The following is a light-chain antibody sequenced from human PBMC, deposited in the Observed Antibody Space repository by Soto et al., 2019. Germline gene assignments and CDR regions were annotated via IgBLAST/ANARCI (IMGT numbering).Light chain of an antibody. CDR2: GAS. J-gene: IGKJ2*01. CDR1: QSVSSIY. Sequence: EIVLTQSPGTLSLSPGERATLSCRASQSVSSIYLAWYQQKPGQAPRLLIYGASSRATGIPDRFSGSGSGTDFTLTISRLEPEDFAVYYCQKYGSSPGAFGQGTKLEI. CDR3: QKYGSSPGA. V-gene: IGKV3-20*01.